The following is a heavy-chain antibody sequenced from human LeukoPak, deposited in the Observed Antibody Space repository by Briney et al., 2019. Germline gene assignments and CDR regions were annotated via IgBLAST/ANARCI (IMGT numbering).Heavy chain of an antibody. Sequence: GASEKVSCKASGYTFTSYYMYWVRQAPGEGLEWMGIINPSAGSTSYAQKYQGRVTITRDMSTSTVYMELSRLRSEDTAVYSCARAGRYSIAARRCYYYYYMDGWGKGTTVTVSS. CDR3: ARAGRYSIAARRCYYYYYMDG. CDR2: INPSAGST. CDR1: GYTFTSYY. J-gene: IGHJ6*03. D-gene: IGHD6-6*01. V-gene: IGHV1-46*01.